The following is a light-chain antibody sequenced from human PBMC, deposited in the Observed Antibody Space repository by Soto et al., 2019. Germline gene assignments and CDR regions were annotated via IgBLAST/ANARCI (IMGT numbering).Light chain of an antibody. V-gene: IGLV4-69*01. CDR1: SGHSSYA. CDR3: QTWGTGLPYV. J-gene: IGLJ1*01. Sequence: QSVLTQSPSASASLGASVKLTCTLSSGHSSYAIAWHQQQPEKGPRYLMKLNNDGSHTKGDGIPDRFSGSSSGAERYLTISSLQFEDEADYYCQTWGTGLPYVFGTGTKLTVL. CDR2: LNNDGSH.